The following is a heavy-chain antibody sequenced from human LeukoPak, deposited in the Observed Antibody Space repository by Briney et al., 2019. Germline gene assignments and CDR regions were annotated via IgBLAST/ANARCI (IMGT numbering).Heavy chain of an antibody. Sequence: HSGGSLKPSGAAPGFTFSSYAMHWVRQAPGKGLKWVAVISYDGSNKYYADSVKGRFTISRDNSKNTLYLQMNSLRAEDTAVYYCARDLGPGGYDDHYYGMDVWGQGTTVTVSS. CDR2: ISYDGSNK. CDR1: GFTFSSYA. V-gene: IGHV3-30*04. CDR3: ARDLGPGGYDDHYYGMDV. J-gene: IGHJ6*02. D-gene: IGHD5-12*01.